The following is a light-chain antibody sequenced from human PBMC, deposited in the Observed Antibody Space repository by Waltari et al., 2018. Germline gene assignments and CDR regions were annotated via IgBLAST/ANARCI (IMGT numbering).Light chain of an antibody. CDR2: WAT. V-gene: IGKV4-1*01. J-gene: IGKJ5*01. Sequence: DIVMTQSPDFLAVALGERAPLHLRSSQSVLSSSSNMNFFAWYQQKRGHPPVLLISWATTRESGVPERFSGSGSATDFTLIISSLQAEDVAVYYCQQYYGTPTFGQGTRVEIK. CDR3: QQYYGTPT. CDR1: QSVLSSSSNMNF.